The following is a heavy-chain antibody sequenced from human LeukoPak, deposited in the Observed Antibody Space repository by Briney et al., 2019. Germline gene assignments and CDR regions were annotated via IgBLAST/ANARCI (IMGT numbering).Heavy chain of an antibody. J-gene: IGHJ1*01. CDR1: GGTFSSYA. D-gene: IGHD3-22*01. Sequence: VKVSCKASGGTFSSYAISWVRQAPGQGLEWMGGIIPIFGTANYAQKFQGRVTITADKSTSTAYMELSSLRSEDTAVYYCAREFNPWHYYDSSGYYRNEYFQHWGRGTLVTVSS. CDR3: AREFNPWHYYDSSGYYRNEYFQH. CDR2: IIPIFGTA. V-gene: IGHV1-69*13.